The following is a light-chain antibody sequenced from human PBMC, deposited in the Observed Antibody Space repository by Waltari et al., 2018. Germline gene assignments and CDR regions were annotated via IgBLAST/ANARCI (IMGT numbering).Light chain of an antibody. CDR2: KAS. Sequence: DIQMTQFPSTLSASVGDRVTITCRASQSVSSWLAWYQQKPGKAPKLLFYKASTLEGGVQSRFSGSGAGTEFTLTISSLQPDDFATYYCQQYNTYSTFGQGTKVDIK. CDR1: QSVSSW. J-gene: IGKJ1*01. CDR3: QQYNTYST. V-gene: IGKV1-5*03.